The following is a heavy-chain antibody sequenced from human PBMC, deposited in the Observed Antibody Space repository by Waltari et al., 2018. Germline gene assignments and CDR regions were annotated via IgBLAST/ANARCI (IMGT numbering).Heavy chain of an antibody. CDR2: VNPDSGAT. Sequence: QVQLVQSGAEVLKPGASVKVSCPASGYTFINYEINWVRQAAGQGFEWMGWVNPDSGATAYAQKFQGRITMTWDTSISTAYMELSNLRSDDTAVLYCARGRDVFANFDYNWFDPWGQGTLVTVSS. V-gene: IGHV1-8*02. CDR3: ARGRDVFANFDYNWFDP. D-gene: IGHD3-3*01. CDR1: GYTFINYE. J-gene: IGHJ5*02.